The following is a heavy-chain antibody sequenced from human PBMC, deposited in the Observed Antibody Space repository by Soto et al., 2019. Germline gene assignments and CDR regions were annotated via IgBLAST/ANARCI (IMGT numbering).Heavy chain of an antibody. D-gene: IGHD6-19*01. Sequence: GGSLRLSCAASGFTFDDYAMHWVRQAPGKGLEWVSGISWNSGSIGYADSVKGRFTISRDNAKNSLYLQMNSLRAEDTALYYCAKDIPQRAPYSSGWYGHFDYWGQGTLVTVSS. CDR3: AKDIPQRAPYSSGWYGHFDY. J-gene: IGHJ4*02. CDR2: ISWNSGSI. CDR1: GFTFDDYA. V-gene: IGHV3-9*01.